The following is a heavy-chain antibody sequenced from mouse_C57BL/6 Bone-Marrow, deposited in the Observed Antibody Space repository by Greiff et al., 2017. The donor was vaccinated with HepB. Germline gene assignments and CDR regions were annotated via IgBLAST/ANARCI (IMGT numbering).Heavy chain of an antibody. V-gene: IGHV6-3*01. J-gene: IGHJ3*01. CDR3: TMYYYGSPFAY. D-gene: IGHD1-1*01. CDR2: IRLKSDNYAT. Sequence: EVHLVESGGGLVQPGGSMKLSCVASGFTFSNYWMNWVRQSPEKGLEWVAQIRLKSDNYATHYAESVKGRFTISRDDSKSSVYLQMNNLRAEDTGIYYCTMYYYGSPFAYWGQGTLVTVSA. CDR1: GFTFSNYW.